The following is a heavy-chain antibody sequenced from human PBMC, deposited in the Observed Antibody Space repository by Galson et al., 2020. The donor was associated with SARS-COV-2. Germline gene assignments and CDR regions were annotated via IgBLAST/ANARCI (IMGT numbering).Heavy chain of an antibody. J-gene: IGHJ5*01. CDR1: GFTFSRYA. CDR3: ARAPSLYDHYDS. V-gene: IGHV3-23*01. CDR2: IRGSGSNT. D-gene: IGHD3-3*01. Sequence: GGSLRLSCAASGFTFSRYAMTWVRQAPGKGLEWVPSIRGSGSNTFYADSVMGRFTISRDNSKNAQVFLQMNRLRAEDTAVYYCARAPSLYDHYDSWGRGTLVTVSS.